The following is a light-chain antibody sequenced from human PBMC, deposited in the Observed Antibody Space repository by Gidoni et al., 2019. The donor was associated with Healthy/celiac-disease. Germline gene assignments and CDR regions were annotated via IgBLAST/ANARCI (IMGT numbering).Light chain of an antibody. J-gene: IGLJ3*02. Sequence: QSALPQPPSVSGSPGQSITISCTGTSSDVGSYNLVSWYQQHPGKAPKLMIYEVSKRPSGVSNRFSGSKSGNTASLTISGLQAEDEADYYCCSYAGSSTFVFGGGTKLTVL. CDR3: CSYAGSSTFV. V-gene: IGLV2-23*02. CDR2: EVS. CDR1: SSDVGSYNL.